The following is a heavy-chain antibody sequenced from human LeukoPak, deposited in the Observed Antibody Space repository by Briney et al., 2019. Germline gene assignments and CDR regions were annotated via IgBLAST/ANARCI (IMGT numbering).Heavy chain of an antibody. J-gene: IGHJ6*03. CDR3: ATGVVRYYYYYMDV. CDR2: INHSGST. CDR1: GGSFSGYY. D-gene: IGHD2-2*01. V-gene: IGHV4-34*01. Sequence: PSETLSLTCAVYGGSFSGYYWSWIRQPPGKGLEWIGEINHSGSTNYNPSLKSRVTISVDTSKNQFSLKLSSVTAADTAVYYCATGVVRYYYYYMDVWGKGTTVTVSS.